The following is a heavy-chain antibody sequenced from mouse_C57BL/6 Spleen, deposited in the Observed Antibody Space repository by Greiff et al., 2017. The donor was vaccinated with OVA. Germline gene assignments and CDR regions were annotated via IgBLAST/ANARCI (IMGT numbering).Heavy chain of an antibody. D-gene: IGHD1-1*01. CDR2: ISSGGSYT. CDR3: ARPDYSGSSSYFGV. V-gene: IGHV5-6*01. CDR1: GFTFSSYG. Sequence: EVQLQESGGDLVKPGGSLKLSCAASGFTFSSYGMSWVRQTPDKRLEWVATISSGGSYTYYPDSVKGRFTISRDNAKNTLYLQMSSLKSEDTAMYYGARPDYSGSSSYFGVWGTGTTVTVSS. J-gene: IGHJ1*03.